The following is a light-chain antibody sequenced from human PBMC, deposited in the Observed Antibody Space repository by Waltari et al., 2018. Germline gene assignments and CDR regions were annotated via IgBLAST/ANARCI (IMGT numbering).Light chain of an antibody. CDR1: RTVLSTSNNNNY. J-gene: IGKJ5*01. CDR3: QQYYDTPIT. CDR2: WAS. Sequence: DTVMTQSPASLAVSLGERATINCTSSRTVLSTSNNNNYLAWYQKKPGQPPRVLVYWASTRASGVPDRFSGSGSGTDFTLTISSLHAEDVAVYYCQQYYDTPITFGQGTRLEIK. V-gene: IGKV4-1*01.